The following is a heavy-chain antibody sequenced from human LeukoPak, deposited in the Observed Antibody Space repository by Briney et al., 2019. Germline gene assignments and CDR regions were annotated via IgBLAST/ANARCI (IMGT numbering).Heavy chain of an antibody. CDR2: INPNSGGT. CDR1: GYTFTGYY. D-gene: IGHD2-21*02. CDR3: ARDGAYCGGDCYSSYYYYGMDV. V-gene: IGHV1-2*02. J-gene: IGHJ6*02. Sequence: GASVKVSCKASGYTFTGYYMHWVRQAPRQGLEWMGWINPNSGGTNYAQKFQGRVTMTRDTSISTAYMELSRLRSDDTAVYYCARDGAYCGGDCYSSYYYYGMDVWGQGTTVTVSS.